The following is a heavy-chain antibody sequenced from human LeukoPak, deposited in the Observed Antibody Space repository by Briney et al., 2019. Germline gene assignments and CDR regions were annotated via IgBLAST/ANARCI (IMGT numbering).Heavy chain of an antibody. V-gene: IGHV7-4-1*02. Sequence: ASVKVSCKASGYTFTSYAMNWVREAPGQGLEWMGWINTNTGNPTYAQGLTGRFVFSLDTSVSTAYLQISSLKAEDTAVYYCARARPLLGYCSSTSCPPAVRFDPWGQGTLVTVSS. D-gene: IGHD2-2*01. J-gene: IGHJ5*02. CDR2: INTNTGNP. CDR3: ARARPLLGYCSSTSCPPAVRFDP. CDR1: GYTFTSYA.